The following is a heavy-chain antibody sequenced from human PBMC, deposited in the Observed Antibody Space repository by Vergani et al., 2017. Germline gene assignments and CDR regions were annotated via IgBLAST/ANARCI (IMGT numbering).Heavy chain of an antibody. D-gene: IGHD6-19*01. CDR1: GFTFSSYS. V-gene: IGHV3-48*04. Sequence: EVQLVESGGGLVQPGGSLRLSCAASGFTFSSYSMNWVRQAPGKGLEWVSYISSSSSTIYSADSVKGRFTITRDSAKNSLYLQMNSLRAEDTAVYYCARALDHSSGWYYYYGMDVWGQGTTVTVSS. CDR2: ISSSSSTI. CDR3: ARALDHSSGWYYYYGMDV. J-gene: IGHJ6*02.